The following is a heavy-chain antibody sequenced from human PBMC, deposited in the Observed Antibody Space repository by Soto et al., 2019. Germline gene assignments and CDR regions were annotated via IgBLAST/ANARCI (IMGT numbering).Heavy chain of an antibody. J-gene: IGHJ4*02. V-gene: IGHV3-9*01. CDR1: GFTFDDYA. CDR3: AKAGFWSGYYSLVDY. D-gene: IGHD3-3*01. CDR2: ISWNSGSI. Sequence: EVQLVESGGGLVQPGRSLRLSCAASGFTFDDYAMHWVRQAPGKGLEWVSGISWNSGSIGYADSVKGRFTISRDNAKNSLYLQMNILRAEDTALYYCAKAGFWSGYYSLVDYWGQGTLVTVSS.